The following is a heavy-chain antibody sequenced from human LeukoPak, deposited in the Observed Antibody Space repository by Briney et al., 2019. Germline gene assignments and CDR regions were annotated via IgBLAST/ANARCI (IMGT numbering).Heavy chain of an antibody. CDR2: IYYSGST. Sequence: SETLSLTCTVSGGSISNYYWSWIRQPPGKGLEWIGYIYYSGSTNYNPSLKSRVTISVDTSKNQFSLKLSSVTAADTAVYYCAGNADYGSGNWFDPWGQGTLVTVSS. J-gene: IGHJ5*02. D-gene: IGHD3-10*01. CDR1: GGSISNYY. V-gene: IGHV4-59*01. CDR3: AGNADYGSGNWFDP.